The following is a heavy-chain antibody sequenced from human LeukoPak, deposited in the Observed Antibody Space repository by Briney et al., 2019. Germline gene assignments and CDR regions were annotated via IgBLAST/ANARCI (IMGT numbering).Heavy chain of an antibody. Sequence: GGSLRLSCMASGFTFTGHSIHWVRQAPGKGLEWVAVVGTDEKTIFYADSLKGRFTISRDNSKNTVYLQMNSLRDEDTAVYYCARERQGGATPFDYWGQGSLVSVSS. J-gene: IGHJ4*02. V-gene: IGHV3-30*04. CDR2: VGTDEKTI. CDR1: GFTFTGHS. D-gene: IGHD1-26*01. CDR3: ARERQGGATPFDY.